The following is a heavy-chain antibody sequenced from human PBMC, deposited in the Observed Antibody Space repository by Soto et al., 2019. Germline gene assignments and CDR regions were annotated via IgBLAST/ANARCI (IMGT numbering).Heavy chain of an antibody. Sequence: GGSLRLSCAASGFTLSSYGMHWVRQAPGKGLEWVAVIWYDGSNKYYADSVKGRFTISRDNSKNTLYLQMNSLRAEDTAVYYCARDNILTGYYLDYYYGMDVWGQGTTVTVSS. J-gene: IGHJ6*02. V-gene: IGHV3-33*01. CDR1: GFTLSSYG. CDR3: ARDNILTGYYLDYYYGMDV. CDR2: IWYDGSNK. D-gene: IGHD3-9*01.